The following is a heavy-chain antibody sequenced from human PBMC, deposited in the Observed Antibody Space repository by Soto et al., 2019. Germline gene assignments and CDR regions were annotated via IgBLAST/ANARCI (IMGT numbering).Heavy chain of an antibody. D-gene: IGHD3-3*01. CDR1: GFTFSSYA. J-gene: IGHJ4*02. CDR3: AKGSKFTIFSANDF. V-gene: IGHV3-23*01. CDR2: LSGNSGTT. Sequence: EVQLLESGGGLVQPGGSLRLSCAASGFTFSSYAMTWVRQAPGKGLEWVSALSGNSGTTYSADSVKGRFTISRDNSRNTLYLQMSSLRAEDTALYYCAKGSKFTIFSANDFWGQGNLVNVSS.